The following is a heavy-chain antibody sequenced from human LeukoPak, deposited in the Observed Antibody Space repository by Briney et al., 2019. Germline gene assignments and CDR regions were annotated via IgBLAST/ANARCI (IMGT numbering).Heavy chain of an antibody. CDR3: ARSSYDSSGYPSTFDY. CDR1: GSSISSYY. V-gene: IGHV4-59*12. Sequence: SSETLSLTCTVSGSSISSYYWSWIRQPPGKGLEWIGYIYHSGSTYYNPSLKSRVTISVDRSKNQFSLKLSSVTAADTAVYYCARSSYDSSGYPSTFDYWGQGTLVTVSS. J-gene: IGHJ4*02. CDR2: IYHSGST. D-gene: IGHD3-22*01.